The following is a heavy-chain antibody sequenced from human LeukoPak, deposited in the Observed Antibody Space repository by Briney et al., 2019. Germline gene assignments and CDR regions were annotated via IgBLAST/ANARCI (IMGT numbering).Heavy chain of an antibody. V-gene: IGHV3-23*01. CDR1: GFTFSNYA. CDR3: AKSGFAYDSSGYKDY. Sequence: GGSLRLSCAASGFTFSNYAMSWVRQAPGKGLEWVSAISGSASSTYHADSVKGRFTISRDNSKNTLYLQMNSLRAEDTAVYYCAKSGFAYDSSGYKDYWGQGTLVTVSS. D-gene: IGHD3-22*01. J-gene: IGHJ4*02. CDR2: ISGSASST.